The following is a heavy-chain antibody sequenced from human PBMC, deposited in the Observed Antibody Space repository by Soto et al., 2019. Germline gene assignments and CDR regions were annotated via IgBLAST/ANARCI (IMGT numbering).Heavy chain of an antibody. V-gene: IGHV4-4*08. CDR3: ARGSGWYYY. D-gene: IGHD6-19*01. Sequence: QVQLQESGPGLVKPSETLSLTCTVSGGSIRSYYWSWIRQPPGKGLEWIGYIYSSGRTNYNPSLKMRATLSVDTSKTQFSLKLSSVTAADTAVYYCARGSGWYYYWGQGTLVTVSS. CDR1: GGSIRSYY. CDR2: IYSSGRT. J-gene: IGHJ4*02.